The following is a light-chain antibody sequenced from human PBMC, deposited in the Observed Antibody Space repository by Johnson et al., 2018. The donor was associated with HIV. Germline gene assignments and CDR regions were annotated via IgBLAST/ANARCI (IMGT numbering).Light chain of an antibody. CDR1: SSNIGNKY. CDR3: GTWDSSLSAHYV. Sequence: QSMLTQPPSVSAAPGQKVTISCSGSSSNIGNKYVSWYQQLPGTAPKLLIYENSKRPSGIPDRFSGSKSGTSATLGITGLQTGDEADYYCGTWDSSLSAHYVFGTGTKIPVL. CDR2: ENS. J-gene: IGLJ1*01. V-gene: IGLV1-51*02.